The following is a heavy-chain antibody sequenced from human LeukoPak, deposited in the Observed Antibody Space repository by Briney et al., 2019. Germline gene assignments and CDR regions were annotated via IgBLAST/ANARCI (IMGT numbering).Heavy chain of an antibody. CDR2: ISYDGSNK. CDR1: GFTFSSYA. CDR3: ARGFFYDSSGRHFDY. V-gene: IGHV3-30-3*01. Sequence: GGSLRLSCAASGFTFSSYAIHWVRQAPGKGLEWVAVISYDGSNKYYADSVKGRFTISRDNSKNTLYLQMNSLRAEDTAVYYCARGFFYDSSGRHFDYWGQGTLVTVSS. J-gene: IGHJ4*02. D-gene: IGHD3-22*01.